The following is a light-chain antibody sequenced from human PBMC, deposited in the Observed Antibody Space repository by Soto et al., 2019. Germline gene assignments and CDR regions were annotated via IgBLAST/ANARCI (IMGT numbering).Light chain of an antibody. J-gene: IGLJ3*02. CDR3: QTWGTGPWV. V-gene: IGLV4-69*01. CDR2: VNSDGSH. Sequence: QLVLTQSPSASASLGASVKLTCTLSSGHSSYAIAWHQQQPEKGPRYLMKVNSDGSHSKGDGIPDRFSGSSSGAERYLTISSLQSDDEADYYCQTWGTGPWVFGGGTKLTVL. CDR1: SGHSSYA.